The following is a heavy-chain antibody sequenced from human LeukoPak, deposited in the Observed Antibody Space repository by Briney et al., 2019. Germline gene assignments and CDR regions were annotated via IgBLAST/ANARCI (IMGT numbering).Heavy chain of an antibody. CDR1: GDSVSSNSAA. CDR3: ARHVPVRGAHFDY. D-gene: IGHD3-10*01. CDR2: TYYRSKWYN. V-gene: IGHV6-1*01. Sequence: SQTLSLTCAISGDSVSSNSAAWNWIRQSPSRGLEWLGRTYYRSKWYNDYAVSVKSRITINPDTSKNQFSLQLSSVTAADTAVYYCARHVPVRGAHFDYWGQGTLVTVSS. J-gene: IGHJ4*02.